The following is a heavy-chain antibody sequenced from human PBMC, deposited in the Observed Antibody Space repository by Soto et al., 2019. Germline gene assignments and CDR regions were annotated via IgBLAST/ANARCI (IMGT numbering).Heavy chain of an antibody. Sequence: ASVKVSCKTSGYTFTSFGISWVRQAPGQGLEWMGWITTDKGKTNYAQKFQGRVTMTTDTSTSTAYKELRSLRSEDTAVYYCARDRVVVVAATREYYYGMDVWGQGTTVTVSS. CDR3: ARDRVVVVAATREYYYGMDV. D-gene: IGHD2-15*01. J-gene: IGHJ6*02. V-gene: IGHV1-18*01. CDR2: ITTDKGKT. CDR1: GYTFTSFG.